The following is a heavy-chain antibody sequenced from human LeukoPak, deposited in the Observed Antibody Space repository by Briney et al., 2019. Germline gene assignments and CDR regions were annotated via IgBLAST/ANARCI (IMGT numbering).Heavy chain of an antibody. J-gene: IGHJ5*02. CDR2: IIPIFGTA. CDR1: GCTFSSYA. Sequence: SVKLSCKASGCTFSSYAISWVRQAPGQGLEWMGGIIPIFGTANYAQTFQGRVTITADESTSTAYMELSSLRSEDTAVYYCAGGAGDYDPWGQGTLVTVSS. D-gene: IGHD3-16*01. CDR3: AGGAGDYDP. V-gene: IGHV1-69*01.